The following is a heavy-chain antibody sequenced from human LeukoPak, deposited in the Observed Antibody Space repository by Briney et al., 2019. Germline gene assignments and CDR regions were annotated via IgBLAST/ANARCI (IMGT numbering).Heavy chain of an antibody. CDR2: IYHSGST. CDR1: GGSISSYY. Sequence: PSETLSLTCTVSGGSISSYYWSWIRQPPGKGLEWSGYIYHSGSTYYNPSLKSRVTISVDRSKNQFSLKLSSVTAADTAVYYCARFLGNYFDYWGQGTLVTVSS. V-gene: IGHV4-59*12. CDR3: ARFLGNYFDY. D-gene: IGHD3-10*01. J-gene: IGHJ4*02.